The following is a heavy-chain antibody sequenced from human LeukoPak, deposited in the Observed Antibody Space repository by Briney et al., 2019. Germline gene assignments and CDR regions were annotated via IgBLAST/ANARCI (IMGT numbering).Heavy chain of an antibody. D-gene: IGHD3-22*01. CDR2: IYYSGST. CDR1: GGSISSSSYY. CDR3: AAAYYYDSSGYDY. Sequence: SETLSLTCTVSGGSISSSSYYWGWIRQPPGKGLEWIGSIYYSGSTYYNPSLKSRVTISVDTSKNQFSLKLSSVTAADTAVYYCAAAYYYDSSGYDYWGQGTLVTVSS. V-gene: IGHV4-39*01. J-gene: IGHJ4*02.